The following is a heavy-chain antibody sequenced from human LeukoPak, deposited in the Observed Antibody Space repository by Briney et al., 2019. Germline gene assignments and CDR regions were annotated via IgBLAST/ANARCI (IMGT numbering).Heavy chain of an antibody. D-gene: IGHD3-22*01. V-gene: IGHV1-2*02. Sequence: ASVKVSCKASGYTFTGYYMHWVRQAPGQGLEWIGWINPNSGGTNYAQKFQGRVTMTRDTSISTAYMELSRLRSDDTAVYYCAREEGSYYDSSGTAYWGQGTLVTVSS. CDR1: GYTFTGYY. CDR3: AREEGSYYDSSGTAY. J-gene: IGHJ4*02. CDR2: INPNSGGT.